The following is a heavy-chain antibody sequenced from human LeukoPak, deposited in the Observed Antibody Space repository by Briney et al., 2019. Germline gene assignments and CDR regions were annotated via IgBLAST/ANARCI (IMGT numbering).Heavy chain of an antibody. Sequence: PSETLSLTCTVSGGSISSYYWSWIRQPPGKGLEWIGYIYYSGNTNYNPSLKSRVTISVDTSKNQFSLRLRSVTAADTAVYYCARAPAKGWYYFAYWGQGTLVTVSS. CDR1: GGSISSYY. CDR2: IYYSGNT. D-gene: IGHD6-19*01. J-gene: IGHJ4*02. CDR3: ARAPAKGWYYFAY. V-gene: IGHV4-59*01.